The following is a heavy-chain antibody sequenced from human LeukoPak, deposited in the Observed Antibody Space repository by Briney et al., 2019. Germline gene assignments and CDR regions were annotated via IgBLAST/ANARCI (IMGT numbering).Heavy chain of an antibody. D-gene: IGHD4-23*01. J-gene: IGHJ4*02. CDR3: ARAFLRSVATPFDY. V-gene: IGHV3-53*01. CDR1: GFTVSSNY. CDR2: IYSGGST. Sequence: GGSLRLSCAASGFTVSSNYMSWVRQAPGKGLEWVSVIYSGGSTYYADSVKGRFTISRDISKNTLYLQMNSLRAEDTAVYYCARAFLRSVATPFDYWGQGTLVTVSS.